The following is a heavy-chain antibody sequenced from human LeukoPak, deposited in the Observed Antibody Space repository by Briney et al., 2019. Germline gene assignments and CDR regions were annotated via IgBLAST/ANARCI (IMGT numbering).Heavy chain of an antibody. CDR3: ARVSSWELQMRSVAVGYFDY. CDR1: GGSISSGDYY. J-gene: IGHJ4*02. Sequence: PSQTLSLTCTVSGGSISSGDYYWSWIRQPPGKGLEWIGYIYYSGSTYYNPSLKSRVTISVDTSKNQFSLKLSSVTAADTAVYYCARVSSWELQMRSVAVGYFDYWGQGTLVTVSS. V-gene: IGHV4-30-4*08. D-gene: IGHD1-26*01. CDR2: IYYSGST.